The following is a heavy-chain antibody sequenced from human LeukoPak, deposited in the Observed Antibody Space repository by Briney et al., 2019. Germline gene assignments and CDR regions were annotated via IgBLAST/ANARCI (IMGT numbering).Heavy chain of an antibody. J-gene: IGHJ4*02. CDR3: ARARPPYSGSYLDY. CDR2: IYYSGST. V-gene: IGHV4-39*07. CDR1: GGSISSSSYY. Sequence: SETLSLTCTVSGGSISSSSYYWGWIRQPPGKGLEWIGSIYYSGSTNYNPSLKSRVTISVDTSKNQFSLKLSSVTAADTAVYYCARARPPYSGSYLDYWGQGTLVTVSS. D-gene: IGHD1-26*01.